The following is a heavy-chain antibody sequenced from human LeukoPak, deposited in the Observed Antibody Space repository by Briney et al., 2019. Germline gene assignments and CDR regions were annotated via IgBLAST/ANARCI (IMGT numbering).Heavy chain of an antibody. V-gene: IGHV3-33*01. CDR1: GFTFSSYG. J-gene: IGHJ6*02. CDR3: ARDIVVVVAATYGMDV. Sequence: PRGSLRLSCAASGFTFSSYGMHWVRQAPGKGLEWVAVIWYDGSNKYYADSVKGRFTISRDNSKNTLYLQMNSLRAEDTAVYYCARDIVVVVAATYGMDVWGQGTTVTVSS. CDR2: IWYDGSNK. D-gene: IGHD2-15*01.